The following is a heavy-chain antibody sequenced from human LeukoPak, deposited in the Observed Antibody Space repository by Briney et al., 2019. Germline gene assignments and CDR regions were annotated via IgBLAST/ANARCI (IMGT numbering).Heavy chain of an antibody. J-gene: IGHJ3*02. CDR1: GFTFSRYW. D-gene: IGHD1-26*01. Sequence: GGSLGLSCEASGFTFSRYWMSWVRQVPGKGLELVANIKQDGSEKFYGGSVKGRFTISRDNAKNSLHLQMNSLRAEDMAVYYCARDREGSRDAFDIWGQGTMVTVSS. V-gene: IGHV3-7*01. CDR2: IKQDGSEK. CDR3: ARDREGSRDAFDI.